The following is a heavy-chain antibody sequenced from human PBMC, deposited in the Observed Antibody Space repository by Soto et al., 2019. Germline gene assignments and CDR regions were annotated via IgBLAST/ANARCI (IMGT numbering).Heavy chain of an antibody. Sequence: QIEMVQSGGEVKKPGASVKVSCKASGYAFTNYGISWVRQAPGQGPEWMAWISTYNGDINYAQSFQGRLTLTPDSSTTTAYMELRSRRSDDTAVYYWVSNLLHYDVLTGSYSDGVDPWGQGTLVSVSS. CDR1: GYAFTNYG. CDR2: ISTYNGDI. V-gene: IGHV1-18*01. D-gene: IGHD3-9*01. J-gene: IGHJ5*02. CDR3: VSNLLHYDVLTGSYSDGVDP.